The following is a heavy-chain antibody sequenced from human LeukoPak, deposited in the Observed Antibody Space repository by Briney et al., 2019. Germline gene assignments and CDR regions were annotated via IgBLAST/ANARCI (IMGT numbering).Heavy chain of an antibody. CDR3: ARARKSRYCSSTSCYSHLDY. Sequence: PSETLSLTCTVSGGSISSSSYYWGWIRQPPGEGLEWIGSIYYSGSTYYNPSLKSRVTISVDTSKNQFSLKLSSVTAADTAVYYCARARKSRYCSSTSCYSHLDYWGQGTLVTVSS. D-gene: IGHD2-2*01. J-gene: IGHJ4*02. V-gene: IGHV4-39*07. CDR1: GGSISSSSYY. CDR2: IYYSGST.